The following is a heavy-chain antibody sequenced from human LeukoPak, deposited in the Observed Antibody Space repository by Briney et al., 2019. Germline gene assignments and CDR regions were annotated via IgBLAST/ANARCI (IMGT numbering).Heavy chain of an antibody. D-gene: IGHD4-17*01. V-gene: IGHV3-30*04. Sequence: GRSLRLSCAASGFTFSSYAMHWVRQAPGKGLEWVAVISYDGSNKYYADSVKGRFTISRDNSKNTLYLQMNSLRAEDTAVYYCARDHARDYGTFDYWGQGTLVTVSS. CDR1: GFTFSSYA. CDR2: ISYDGSNK. CDR3: ARDHARDYGTFDY. J-gene: IGHJ4*02.